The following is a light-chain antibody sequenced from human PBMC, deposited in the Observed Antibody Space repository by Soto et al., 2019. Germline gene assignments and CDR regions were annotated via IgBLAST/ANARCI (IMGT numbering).Light chain of an antibody. CDR2: SNN. J-gene: IGLJ3*02. CDR3: AAWDDSLNGYWV. CDR1: SSNIGSNT. V-gene: IGLV1-44*01. Sequence: QSVLTQPPSASGTPGQSVTISCSGSSSNIGSNTVNWYQQFPGTAPKLLIYSNNQRPSEVPDRFSGSKSGTSASLAISGLHSEDEADYYCAAWDDSLNGYWVFGGGTKLTVL.